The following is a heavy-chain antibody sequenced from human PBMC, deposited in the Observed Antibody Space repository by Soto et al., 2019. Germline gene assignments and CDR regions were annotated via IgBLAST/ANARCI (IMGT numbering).Heavy chain of an antibody. J-gene: IGHJ3*02. CDR3: ARDRLRAEGFAAFDI. V-gene: IGHV3-30-3*01. CDR1: GFTFSSYA. Sequence: QVQLVESGGGVVQPGRSLRLSCAASGFTFSSYAMHWVRQAPGKGLEWVAVISYDGSNKYYADSVKGRFTISRDNSKNTLYLQMNSLRAEDTAVYYCARDRLRAEGFAAFDIWDQGTMVTVSS. CDR2: ISYDGSNK. D-gene: IGHD3-10*01.